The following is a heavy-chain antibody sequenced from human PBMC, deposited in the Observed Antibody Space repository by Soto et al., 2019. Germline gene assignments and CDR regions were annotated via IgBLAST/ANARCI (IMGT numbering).Heavy chain of an antibody. CDR1: GASMSSGGYY. V-gene: IGHV4-30-4*01. Sequence: SETLSLTCTVSGASMSSGGYYWTWIRQSPGKGLEWIGYIYYSGSTYYNPSLESRVAISVDSSKNQFSLKLSSVTAADTAVYYCARAHYGDYGYGMDVWGQGTTVTVSS. D-gene: IGHD4-17*01. CDR3: ARAHYGDYGYGMDV. CDR2: IYYSGST. J-gene: IGHJ6*02.